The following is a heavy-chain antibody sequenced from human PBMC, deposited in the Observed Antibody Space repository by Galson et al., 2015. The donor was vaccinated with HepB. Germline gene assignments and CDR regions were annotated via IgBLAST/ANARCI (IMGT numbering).Heavy chain of an antibody. J-gene: IGHJ6*03. D-gene: IGHD3-3*01. CDR2: ISSSSSYI. CDR1: GFTFSSYS. CDR3: AGGGDTIFGVVTRGYYYYMDV. V-gene: IGHV3-21*01. Sequence: SLRLSCAASGFTFSSYSMNWVRQAPGKGLEWVSSISSSSSYIYYADSVKGRFTISRDNAKNSLYLQMNSLRAEDTAVYYCAGGGDTIFGVVTRGYYYYMDVWGKGTTVTVSS.